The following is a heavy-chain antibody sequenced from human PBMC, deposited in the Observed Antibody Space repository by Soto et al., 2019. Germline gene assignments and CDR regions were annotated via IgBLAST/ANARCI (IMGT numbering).Heavy chain of an antibody. Sequence: SDTLSLTCTVSGGSVSSGSYYWSWIRQPPGKGLEWIGYIYYSGSTNYNPSLKSRVTISVDTSKNQFSLKLSSVTAADTAVYYCARDRSSGYPPPYYYYGMDVWGQGTTVTVSS. CDR1: GGSVSSGSYY. CDR2: IYYSGST. CDR3: ARDRSSGYPPPYYYYGMDV. J-gene: IGHJ6*02. V-gene: IGHV4-61*01. D-gene: IGHD3-22*01.